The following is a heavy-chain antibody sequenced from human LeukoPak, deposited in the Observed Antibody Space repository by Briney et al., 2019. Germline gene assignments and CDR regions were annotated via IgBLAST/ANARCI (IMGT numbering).Heavy chain of an antibody. CDR3: ARVRGSYYRGGYYFDY. J-gene: IGHJ4*02. V-gene: IGHV1-2*02. D-gene: IGHD1-26*01. CDR2: INPNSGGT. Sequence: ASVKVSCKVSGYTLTELSMHWVRQAPGKGLEWMGWINPNSGGTNYAQKFQGRVTMTRDTSISTAYMELSRLRSDDTAVYYCARVRGSYYRGGYYFDYWGQGTLVTVSS. CDR1: GYTLTELS.